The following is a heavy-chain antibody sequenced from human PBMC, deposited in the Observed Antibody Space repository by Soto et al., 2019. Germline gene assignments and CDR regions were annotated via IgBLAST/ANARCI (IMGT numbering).Heavy chain of an antibody. CDR2: IYYSGST. CDR1: GGSISSSSYY. D-gene: IGHD6-19*01. CDR3: ATRKRSSGWYNY. V-gene: IGHV4-39*07. J-gene: IGHJ4*02. Sequence: SETLSLTCTVSGGSISSSSYYWGWIRQPPGKGLEWIGSIYYSGSTYYNPSLKSRVTISVDRSKNQFSLKLSSVTAADTAVYYCATRKRSSGWYNYWGQGNLVTVSS.